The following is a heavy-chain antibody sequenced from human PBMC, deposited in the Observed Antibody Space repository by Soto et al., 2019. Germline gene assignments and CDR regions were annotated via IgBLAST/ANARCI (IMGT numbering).Heavy chain of an antibody. D-gene: IGHD2-21*01. Sequence: EVQLVESGGGLVQHGGSLRLSCAASGFTVSGNYVTWVRQAPGKGLEWVSVIYTDDNIYYADSVTGRFTISRDNSKNTFYLQMNRLRVEDTAVYYCATELIAKYGMDVWGQGTTVTVSS. CDR1: GFTVSGNY. V-gene: IGHV3-53*01. CDR3: ATELIAKYGMDV. J-gene: IGHJ6*02. CDR2: IYTDDNI.